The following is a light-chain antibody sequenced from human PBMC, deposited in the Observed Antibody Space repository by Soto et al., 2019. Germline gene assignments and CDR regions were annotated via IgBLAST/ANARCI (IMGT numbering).Light chain of an antibody. J-gene: IGKJ2*01. Sequence: EIVLTQSPGTLSLSPGERATLSCRASQSVSSSYLAWYQQKPGQAPRLLIYDAASRATGIPDMFSGIGSGTDFSLIMSILEPEVLAVDYCQQYWSTQYTFGKGNKLEIK. CDR3: QQYWSTQYT. CDR2: DAA. CDR1: QSVSSSY. V-gene: IGKV3-20*01.